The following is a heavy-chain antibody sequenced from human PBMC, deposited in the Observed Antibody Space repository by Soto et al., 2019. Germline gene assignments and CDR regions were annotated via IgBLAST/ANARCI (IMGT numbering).Heavy chain of an antibody. V-gene: IGHV3-74*01. Sequence: GGSLRLSCAASGFTFSSYWMHWVRQAPGKGLVWVSRINSDGSSTSYADSVKGRFTISRDNAKNTLYLQMNSLRAEDTAVYYCARSRPGIVGATTRVPHAFDIWAQRTIVTVSS. CDR2: INSDGSST. J-gene: IGHJ3*02. CDR1: GFTFSSYW. CDR3: ARSRPGIVGATTRVPHAFDI. D-gene: IGHD1-26*01.